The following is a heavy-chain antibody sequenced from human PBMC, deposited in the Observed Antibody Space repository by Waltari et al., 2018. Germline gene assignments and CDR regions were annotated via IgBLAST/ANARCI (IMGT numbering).Heavy chain of an antibody. CDR1: GYTLTSYG. J-gene: IGHJ5*02. CDR2: ISAYNGNT. D-gene: IGHD1-26*01. V-gene: IGHV1-18*01. Sequence: QVQLVQSGAEVKKPGATVKVPCQAPGYTLTSYGTRGVRQAPGQGLEWMGWISAYNGNTNYAQKLQGRVTMTTDTSTSTAYMELRSLRSDDTAVYYCARRSPFHWFDPWGQGTLVTVSS. CDR3: ARRSPFHWFDP.